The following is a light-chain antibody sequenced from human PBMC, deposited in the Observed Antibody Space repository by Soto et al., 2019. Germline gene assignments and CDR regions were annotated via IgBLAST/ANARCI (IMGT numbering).Light chain of an antibody. J-gene: IGKJ5*01. CDR2: KAS. V-gene: IGKV1-5*03. CDR1: QSISSW. CDR3: QQANSFPFT. Sequence: DIQMTQSPSTLSASVGDRVTITCRASQSISSWLAWYQQKAGKAPNLLIYKASRLESGVPSRFSGSGSETEFTLTISSLQPEDFATYYCQQANSFPFTFGQGTRLEIK.